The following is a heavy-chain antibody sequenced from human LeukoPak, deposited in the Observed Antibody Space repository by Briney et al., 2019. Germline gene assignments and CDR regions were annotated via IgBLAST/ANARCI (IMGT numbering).Heavy chain of an antibody. J-gene: IGHJ1*01. D-gene: IGHD1-7*01. Sequence: GSPRLSRVGPGFPFRSHWVSWVRPAPGKGLKWLANLNQDASASYYVDSVKGRFTISRDNAKNSLYLQMSNLRVEDTAVYYCATSAGSPGNSWGQGALITVSS. CDR2: LNQDASAS. CDR1: GFPFRSHW. V-gene: IGHV3-7*01. CDR3: ATSAGSPGNS.